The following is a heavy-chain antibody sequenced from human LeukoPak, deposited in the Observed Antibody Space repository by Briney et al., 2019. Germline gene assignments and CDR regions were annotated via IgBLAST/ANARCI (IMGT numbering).Heavy chain of an antibody. D-gene: IGHD4-17*01. J-gene: IGHJ4*02. V-gene: IGHV3-21*01. CDR1: GFTFSSYS. CDR2: ISSSSSYI. Sequence: GGTLRLSCAASGFTFSSYSMNWVRQAPGKGLEWVSSISSSSSYIYYADSVKGRFTISRDNAKNSLYLQMNSLRAEDTAVYYCASDPDYGDYSPFDYWGQGTLVTVSS. CDR3: ASDPDYGDYSPFDY.